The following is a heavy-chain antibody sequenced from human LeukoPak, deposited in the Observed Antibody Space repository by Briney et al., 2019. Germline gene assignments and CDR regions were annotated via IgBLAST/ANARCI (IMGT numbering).Heavy chain of an antibody. CDR2: IYHSGST. CDR1: GGSISSSNW. V-gene: IGHV4-4*02. Sequence: PSGTLSLPCVVSGGSISSSNWWSWVRQPPGEGLQWTGEIYHSGSTNYNPSLRSRLTISLDTSMNPSPLRLRSVTVADTAVYYCAGVYGSRTDDWGQGALVIVSS. D-gene: IGHD3-10*01. J-gene: IGHJ1*01. CDR3: AGVYGSRTDD.